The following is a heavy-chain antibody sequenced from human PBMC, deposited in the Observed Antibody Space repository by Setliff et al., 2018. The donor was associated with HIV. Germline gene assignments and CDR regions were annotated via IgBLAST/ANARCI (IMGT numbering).Heavy chain of an antibody. CDR3: ASLDGSESPYIYYYYMDV. J-gene: IGHJ6*03. D-gene: IGHD3-10*01. CDR1: GGSISNYY. CDR2: IYSSGSA. Sequence: SETLSLTCTVSGGSISNYYWSWIRQPPGKGLEWIGHIYSSGSAEYNPSLKSRVTISVDTSKNQFSLKLSSVTAADTAVYYCASLDGSESPYIYYYYMDVWGKGTAVTVSS. V-gene: IGHV4-59*12.